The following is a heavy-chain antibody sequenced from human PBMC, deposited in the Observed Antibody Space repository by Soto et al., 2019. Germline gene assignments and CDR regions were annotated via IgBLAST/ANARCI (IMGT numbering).Heavy chain of an antibody. D-gene: IGHD2-15*01. J-gene: IGHJ6*02. CDR3: AGRFGYCSGDSYYYYYGMDV. CDR2: IYGGDSDT. CDR1: GFTFSNHW. V-gene: IGHV5-51*01. Sequence: GESLKISCKGSGFTFSNHWIAWVRQMPGRGLEWMGIIYGGDSDTRYSPSFQGQVTISADKSINTVYLQWRSLKASDTAMYFCAGRFGYCSGDSYYYYYGMDVWGQGTTVTVSS.